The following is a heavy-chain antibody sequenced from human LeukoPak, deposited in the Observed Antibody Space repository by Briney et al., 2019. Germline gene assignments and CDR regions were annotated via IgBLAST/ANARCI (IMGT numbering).Heavy chain of an antibody. CDR2: INPNSGGT. J-gene: IGHJ4*02. D-gene: IGHD3-10*01. CDR1: GYTFTGYY. CDR3: ARSRTGSGFLFDY. V-gene: IGHV1-2*02. Sequence: ASVKVSCKASGYTFTGYYMHWVRQAPGQGLKWMGWINPNSGGTNYAQKLQGRVTMTRDTSISTAYMELSRLRSDDTAVYYCARSRTGSGFLFDYWGQGTLVTVSS.